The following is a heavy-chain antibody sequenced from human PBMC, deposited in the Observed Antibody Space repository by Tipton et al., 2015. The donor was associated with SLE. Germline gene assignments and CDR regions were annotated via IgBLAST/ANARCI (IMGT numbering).Heavy chain of an antibody. CDR3: ASSLGPTVYFDY. D-gene: IGHD4-17*01. Sequence: QLVQSGGGVVQPGGSLRLSCAASGFTFSDYYMNWVRQAPGKGLEWVSSISSSSSYIYYADSVKGRFTISRDNAKNSLYLQMNSRRAEDTAVYYCASSLGPTVYFDYWGQGTLVTVSS. CDR2: ISSSSSYI. CDR1: GFTFSDYY. J-gene: IGHJ4*02. V-gene: IGHV3-21*01.